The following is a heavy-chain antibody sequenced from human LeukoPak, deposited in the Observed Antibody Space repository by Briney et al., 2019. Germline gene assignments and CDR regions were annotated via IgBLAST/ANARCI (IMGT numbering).Heavy chain of an antibody. CDR3: ARSDVVVAATPYFDY. J-gene: IGHJ4*02. CDR2: IYTSGST. CDR1: GGSISSYY. V-gene: IGHV4-4*07. Sequence: SETLSLTCTVSGGSISSYYWSWIRQPAGKGLEWIGRIYTSGSTNYNPSLKSRVTMSVDTSKNQFSLKLSSVTAADTAVYYCARSDVVVAATPYFDYWGQGTLATVSS. D-gene: IGHD2-15*01.